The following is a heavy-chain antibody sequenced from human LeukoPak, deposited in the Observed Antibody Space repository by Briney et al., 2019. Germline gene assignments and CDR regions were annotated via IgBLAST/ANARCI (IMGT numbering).Heavy chain of an antibody. CDR1: GFTFSSYA. J-gene: IGHJ6*03. CDR2: ISGSGGST. Sequence: GGSLRLSCAASGFTFSSYAMSWVRQAPGKGLEWVSAISGSGGSTYYADSVKGRFTISRDNSKNTLYLQMNSLRAEDTAVYYCAKGARDGYNWGGDYYYYMDVWGKGTTVTISS. D-gene: IGHD5-24*01. V-gene: IGHV3-23*01. CDR3: AKGARDGYNWGGDYYYYMDV.